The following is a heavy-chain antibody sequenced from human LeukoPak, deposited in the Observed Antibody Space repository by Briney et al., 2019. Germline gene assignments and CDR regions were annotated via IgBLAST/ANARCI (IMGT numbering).Heavy chain of an antibody. D-gene: IGHD1-26*01. CDR3: ASHSTFVGGATESIDY. J-gene: IGHJ4*02. Sequence: GGSLRLSCAASEFTFNNYWMHWVRQAPGKGLVWVSRINSDGSHTDYADSVKGRFTISRDNAKNTLYLQMNSLRAEGTAVYYCASHSTFVGGATESIDYWGQGTLVTVSS. CDR1: EFTFNNYW. V-gene: IGHV3-74*01. CDR2: INSDGSHT.